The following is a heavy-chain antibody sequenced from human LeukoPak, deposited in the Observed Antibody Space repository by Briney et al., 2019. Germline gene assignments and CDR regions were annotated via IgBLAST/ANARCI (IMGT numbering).Heavy chain of an antibody. V-gene: IGHV1-58*01. J-gene: IGHJ5*02. Sequence: ASVTVSCKASGFTFTTSAVHWVRQARGQRLEWIGWIVVGSGYTNFARSFQERVTFTRDMSTGTAYMELSSLRSEDTAVYYCAADLLPTDPYNWFDPWGQGSLVTVSS. D-gene: IGHD2-2*01. CDR2: IVVGSGYT. CDR1: GFTFTTSA. CDR3: AADLLPTDPYNWFDP.